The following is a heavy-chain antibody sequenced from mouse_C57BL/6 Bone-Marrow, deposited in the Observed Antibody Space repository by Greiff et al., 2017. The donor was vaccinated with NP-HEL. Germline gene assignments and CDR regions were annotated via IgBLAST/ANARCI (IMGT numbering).Heavy chain of an antibody. CDR2: IDPENGDT. CDR3: TARSSAGFAY. Sequence: EVQLQQSGAELVRPGASVKLSCTASGFNIKDYYMHWVKQRPEQGLEWIGWIDPENGDTEYASKFQGKATITADTSSNTAYLQLSSLTSEDTAVYYWTARSSAGFAYWGQGTLVTVSA. V-gene: IGHV14-4*01. J-gene: IGHJ3*01. CDR1: GFNIKDYY.